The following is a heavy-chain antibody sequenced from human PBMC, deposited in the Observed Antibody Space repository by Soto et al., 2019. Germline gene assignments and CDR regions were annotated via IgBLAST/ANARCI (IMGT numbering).Heavy chain of an antibody. Sequence: QVQLVQSGAEVKKPGASVKVSCKASGYTFTGYYMHWVRQAPGQGLEWMGWINPNSGGTNYAQKFQGWVTMTRDTSISTAYMELSRLRSDDTAVYYCARGERSYGPAGWFDPWGQGTLVTVSS. CDR2: INPNSGGT. CDR3: ARGERSYGPAGWFDP. J-gene: IGHJ5*02. CDR1: GYTFTGYY. D-gene: IGHD5-18*01. V-gene: IGHV1-2*04.